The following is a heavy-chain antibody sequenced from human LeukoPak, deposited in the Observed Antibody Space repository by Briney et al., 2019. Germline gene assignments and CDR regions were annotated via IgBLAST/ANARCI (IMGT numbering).Heavy chain of an antibody. J-gene: IGHJ4*02. CDR1: GYTFTVYY. CDR2: INPNSGGT. Sequence: GASVKVSCKASGYTFTVYYMHWVRQAPGQGLEWMGRINPNSGGTNYAQKFQGRVTMTRDTSISTAYMELSRLRSDDTAVYYRAKPRRGSSWYDYWGQGTLVTVSS. CDR3: AKPRRGSSWYDY. D-gene: IGHD6-13*01. V-gene: IGHV1-2*06.